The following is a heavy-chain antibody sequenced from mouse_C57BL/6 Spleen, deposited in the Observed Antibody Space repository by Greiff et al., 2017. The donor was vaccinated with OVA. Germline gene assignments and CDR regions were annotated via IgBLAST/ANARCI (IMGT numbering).Heavy chain of an antibody. J-gene: IGHJ2*01. Sequence: EVKLVESGGDLVKPGGSLKLSCAASGFTFSSYGMSWVRQTPDKRLEWVATISSGGSYTYYPDSVKGRFTISRDNAKNTLYLQMSSLKSEDTAMYYCARMVTTLDYWGQGTTLTVSS. CDR3: ARMVTTLDY. CDR1: GFTFSSYG. D-gene: IGHD2-2*01. CDR2: ISSGGSYT. V-gene: IGHV5-6*02.